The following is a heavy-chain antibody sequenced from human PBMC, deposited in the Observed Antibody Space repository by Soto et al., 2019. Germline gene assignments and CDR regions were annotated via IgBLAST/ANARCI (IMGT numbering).Heavy chain of an antibody. CDR3: AKDTAVAGGDYYYGMDV. CDR2: ISGSGDST. J-gene: IGHJ6*02. D-gene: IGHD6-19*01. V-gene: IGHV3-23*01. CDR1: GFTFSSYA. Sequence: GGSLRLSCAASGFTFSSYAMSWVRQAPGKGLEWVSVISGSGDSTYYADSVKGRFTISRDNSKNTLYLQMNSLRAEDTAVYYCAKDTAVAGGDYYYGMDVWGQGTTVTVSS.